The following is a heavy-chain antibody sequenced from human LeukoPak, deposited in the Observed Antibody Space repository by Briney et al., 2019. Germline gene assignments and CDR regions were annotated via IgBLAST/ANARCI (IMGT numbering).Heavy chain of an antibody. V-gene: IGHV3-7*01. CDR3: ARGSQYSSSTDY. CDR1: GFTFSSYW. CDR2: IKQDGSEE. D-gene: IGHD6-6*01. Sequence: GGSLRLSCAASGFTFSSYWMTWVRQAPGKGLEWVANIKQDGSEEYYVDSVQGRFTISRDNAKNSLYLQMNSLRAEDTAVYFCARGSQYSSSTDYWGQGTLVTVSS. J-gene: IGHJ4*02.